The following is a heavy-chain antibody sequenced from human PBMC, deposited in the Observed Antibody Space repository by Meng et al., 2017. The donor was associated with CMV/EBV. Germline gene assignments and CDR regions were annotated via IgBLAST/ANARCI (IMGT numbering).Heavy chain of an antibody. CDR1: GFTFSSHS. CDR3: ARYSFFCSSTSCYNYYYYYGMDV. J-gene: IGHJ6*02. D-gene: IGHD2-2*01. V-gene: IGHV3-21*01. CDR2: ISSSSSYI. Sequence: ETLSLTCAASGFTFSSHSMNWVRQAPGKGLEWVSSISSSSSYIYYADSVKGRFTISRDNAKNSLYLQMNSLRAEDTAVYYCARYSFFCSSTSCYNYYYYYGMDVWGQGTTVTVSS.